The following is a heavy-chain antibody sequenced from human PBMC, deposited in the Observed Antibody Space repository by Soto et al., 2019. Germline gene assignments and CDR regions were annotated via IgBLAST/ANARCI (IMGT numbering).Heavy chain of an antibody. V-gene: IGHV3-30*03. CDR2: ISYDGSNK. Sequence: GGSLRRSCAASGFTFSSYGMHWVRQAPGKGLEWVAVISYDGSNKYYADSVKGRFTISRDNSKNTLYLQMNSLRAEDTAVYYCAYSSGWYDYYYGMDVWGQGTTVTVSS. J-gene: IGHJ6*02. CDR1: GFTFSSYG. CDR3: AYSSGWYDYYYGMDV. D-gene: IGHD6-19*01.